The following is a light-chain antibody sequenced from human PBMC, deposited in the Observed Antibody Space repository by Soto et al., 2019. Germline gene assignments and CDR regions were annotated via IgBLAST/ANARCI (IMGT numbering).Light chain of an antibody. CDR1: SSDIGADDF. Sequence: QSALTQPASVSGSPGQSITISCTGTSSDIGADDFVSWYQHHPDKAPKVMIYDVTKRPSGVPDRFSGSKSGNTASLTVSALQAEDEADYYCSSYTDRKHLVFGTGTKLTVL. CDR3: SSYTDRKHLV. CDR2: DVT. J-gene: IGLJ1*01. V-gene: IGLV2-8*01.